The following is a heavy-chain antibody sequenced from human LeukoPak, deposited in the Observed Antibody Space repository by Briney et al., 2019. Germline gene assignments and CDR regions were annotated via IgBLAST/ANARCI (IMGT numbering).Heavy chain of an antibody. D-gene: IGHD3-10*01. CDR2: INPSGGST. Sequence: ASVKVSCKASGYTFTRYYMHWVRQAPGQGLEWMGIINPSGGSTNYAQKLQDRVTMTRDTSTSTVYMELSSLRSEDTAMYYCARDPRYGSGQTWFDPWGQGTLVTVSS. J-gene: IGHJ5*02. CDR1: GYTFTRYY. V-gene: IGHV1-46*01. CDR3: ARDPRYGSGQTWFDP.